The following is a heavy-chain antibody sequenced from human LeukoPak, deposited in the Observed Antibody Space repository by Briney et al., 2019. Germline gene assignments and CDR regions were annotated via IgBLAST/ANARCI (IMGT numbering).Heavy chain of an antibody. CDR1: GYSISSGYY. CDR2: IYHSGRT. V-gene: IGHV4-38-2*02. Sequence: SETLSLTCTVSGYSISSGYYWGWIRQPPGKGLEWTGSIYHSGRTYYNPSLKSRVTISVDTSKNQFSLKLSSVTAADTAVYYCARGPYSSSWYPVKSWFDPWGQGTLVTVSS. D-gene: IGHD6-13*01. J-gene: IGHJ5*02. CDR3: ARGPYSSSWYPVKSWFDP.